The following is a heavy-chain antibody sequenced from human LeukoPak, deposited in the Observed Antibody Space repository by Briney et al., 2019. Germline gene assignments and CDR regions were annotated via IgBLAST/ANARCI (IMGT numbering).Heavy chain of an antibody. CDR3: AKDTGIAVAGFDY. Sequence: GGSLRLSCAASGFTFSSYGIHWVRQAPGKGLEWVAFIRYDGSNKYYADSVKGRFTISRDNSKNTLYLQMNSLRAEDTAVYYCAKDTGIAVAGFDYWGQGTLVTVSS. D-gene: IGHD6-19*01. CDR1: GFTFSSYG. J-gene: IGHJ4*02. CDR2: IRYDGSNK. V-gene: IGHV3-30*02.